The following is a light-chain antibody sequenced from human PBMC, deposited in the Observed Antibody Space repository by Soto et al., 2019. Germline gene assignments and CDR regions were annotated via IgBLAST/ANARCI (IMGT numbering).Light chain of an antibody. CDR1: QTIRSW. V-gene: IGKV1-5*03. CDR3: QHYYSYSEA. J-gene: IGKJ1*01. Sequence: DIHMTQSPSTVSGSVGDRVTITCRASQTIRSWVAWYQQIPGKAPKLLIYKASTLKSGVPSRCSCSGTGTEYTLTIPSLQPDDFGSYYCQHYYSYSEAFXQGTKVDLK. CDR2: KAS.